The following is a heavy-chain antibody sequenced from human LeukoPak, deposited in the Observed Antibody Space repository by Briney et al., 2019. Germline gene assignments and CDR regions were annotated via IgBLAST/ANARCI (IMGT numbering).Heavy chain of an antibody. J-gene: IGHJ4*02. CDR2: IYYSGST. CDR1: GDSISSRYY. D-gene: IGHD5-24*01. CDR3: AREAVALAAFDY. Sequence: SETLSLTCTVSGDSISSRYYWSWIRQPPGKGLEWIGYIYYSGSTSYSPSLKSRFTISVDTSKNQFSLRVNSVTAADTAVYYCAREAVALAAFDYWGQGTLVTVSS. V-gene: IGHV4-59*01.